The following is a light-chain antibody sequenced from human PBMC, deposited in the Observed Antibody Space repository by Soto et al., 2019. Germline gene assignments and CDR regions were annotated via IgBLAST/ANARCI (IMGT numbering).Light chain of an antibody. CDR3: QQRSNWPWT. J-gene: IGKJ1*01. V-gene: IGKV3-11*01. Sequence: EIVLTQSPATLSLSPGERATLSCRASQSVSSYLAWYQQKPGQAPRLLISDASNRATGIPARFSGSGSGTDFTLTISILEPEDFAVYYCQQRSNWPWTFGQGTKVEIK. CDR1: QSVSSY. CDR2: DAS.